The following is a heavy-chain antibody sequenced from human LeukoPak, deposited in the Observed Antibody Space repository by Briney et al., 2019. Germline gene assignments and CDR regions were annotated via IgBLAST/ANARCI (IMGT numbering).Heavy chain of an antibody. D-gene: IGHD6-19*01. V-gene: IGHV3-33*06. J-gene: IGHJ4*02. CDR3: AKSEQWLVCFDY. Sequence: PGGSLRLSCAASGFAFSSYGMHWVRQAPGKGLEWVAVIWYDGSNKYYADSVKGRFTISRDNSKNTLYLQMNSLRAEDTAVYYCAKSEQWLVCFDYWVQGTLVTVSS. CDR2: IWYDGSNK. CDR1: GFAFSSYG.